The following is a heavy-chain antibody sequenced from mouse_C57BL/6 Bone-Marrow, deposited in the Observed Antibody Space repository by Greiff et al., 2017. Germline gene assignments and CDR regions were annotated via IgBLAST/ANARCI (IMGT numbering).Heavy chain of an antibody. J-gene: IGHJ4*01. V-gene: IGHV2-3*01. CDR3: AKKGNYYDYDAFDYYAMDY. Sequence: VKLQESGPGLVAPSQSLSITCTVSGFSLTSYGVSWVRQPPGKGLEWLGVIWGDGSTNYHSAPITRLSISKDNSNSQVFLKLNRLPTDDTATYYCAKKGNYYDYDAFDYYAMDYWGQGTSVTVSS. CDR1: GFSLTSYG. D-gene: IGHD2-4*01. CDR2: IWGDGST.